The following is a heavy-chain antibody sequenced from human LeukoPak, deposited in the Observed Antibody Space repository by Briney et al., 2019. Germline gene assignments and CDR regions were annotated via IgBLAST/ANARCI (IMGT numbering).Heavy chain of an antibody. CDR1: GYSFTSYW. CDR3: ARHFGSSWYARDPDDAFDI. J-gene: IGHJ3*02. V-gene: IGHV5-51*01. CDR2: IYPGDSDT. Sequence: GESLKISCKGSGYSFTSYWIGWVRQMPGKGLEWMGIIYPGDSDTRYSPSFQGQVTISADKSISTAHLQWSSLKASDTAMFYCARHFGSSWYARDPDDAFDIWGQGTMVTVSS. D-gene: IGHD6-13*01.